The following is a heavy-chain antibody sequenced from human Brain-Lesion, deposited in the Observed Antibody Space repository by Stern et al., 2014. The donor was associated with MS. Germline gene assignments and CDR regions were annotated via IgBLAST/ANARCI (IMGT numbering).Heavy chain of an antibody. CDR1: GGSISSSNW. V-gene: IGHV4-4*02. J-gene: IGHJ3*02. CDR3: ARELPDLNAFDI. D-gene: IGHD1-14*01. Sequence: QVQLLASGPGLVKPSGTLSLTCAVSGGSISSSNWWSWVRQSPGKGLEWIGEIYHSGGTKYSPSFESRVIISVDKSKNQFSLKLSYVTAADTAVYYCARELPDLNAFDIWGQGTMVTVSS. CDR2: IYHSGGT.